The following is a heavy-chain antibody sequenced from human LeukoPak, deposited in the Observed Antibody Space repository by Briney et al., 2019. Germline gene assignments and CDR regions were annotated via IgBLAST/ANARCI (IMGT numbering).Heavy chain of an antibody. V-gene: IGHV3-15*01. CDR3: TTGWYDPRRYFYF. Sequence: GGSLRLSCAASGFTFSNAWMSWVRQAPGKGLEWVGRIKSKTDGGTTDYAAPVKGRFTISRDDSKNTLYLQMNSLKTEDTAEYYCTTGWYDPRRYFYFWGQGTLVTVSS. D-gene: IGHD6-19*01. CDR2: IKSKTDGGTT. CDR1: GFTFSNAW. J-gene: IGHJ4*02.